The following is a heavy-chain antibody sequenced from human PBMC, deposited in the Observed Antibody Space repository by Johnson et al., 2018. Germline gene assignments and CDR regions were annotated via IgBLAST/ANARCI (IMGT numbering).Heavy chain of an antibody. CDR2: IWYDGSNK. Sequence: QVQLWETGGGVVQPGRSLRLCCAASGFTFSSYGMHWVRQAPGKGLEWVAVIWYDGSNKYYADSVTGRFTISRDNSKNTLYLQMNSLRAEDTAVYYCARERGPGRAPRYYYGMDVWGQGTTVTVSS. J-gene: IGHJ6*02. V-gene: IGHV3-33*01. D-gene: IGHD3-10*01. CDR1: GFTFSSYG. CDR3: ARERGPGRAPRYYYGMDV.